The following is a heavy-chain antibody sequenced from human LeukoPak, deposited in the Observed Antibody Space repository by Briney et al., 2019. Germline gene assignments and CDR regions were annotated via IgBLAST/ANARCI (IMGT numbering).Heavy chain of an antibody. Sequence: SETLSLTCTVSGGSISSSSYYWGWIRQPPGKGLEWIGSIYYSGSTYYNPSLKSRVTISVDTSKNQFSLKLSSVTAADTAVYYCARAGDYVWGSFDYWGQGTLVTVSS. D-gene: IGHD3-16*01. CDR1: GGSISSSSYY. CDR2: IYYSGST. J-gene: IGHJ4*02. CDR3: ARAGDYVWGSFDY. V-gene: IGHV4-39*07.